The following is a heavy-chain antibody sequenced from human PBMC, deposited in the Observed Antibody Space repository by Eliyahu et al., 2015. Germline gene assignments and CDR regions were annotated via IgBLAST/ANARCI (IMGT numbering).Heavy chain of an antibody. CDR2: TYYRSTWYS. D-gene: IGHD3-10*01. J-gene: IGHJ4*02. Sequence: RQSPSRGLEWLGTTYYRSTWYSDSAVFLKSRVTVTPDTSKNLFSLQLNSVTPEDTAVYFCARDYGAGSLTFDYWGQGILVTVSS. CDR3: ARDYGAGSLTFDY. V-gene: IGHV6-1*01.